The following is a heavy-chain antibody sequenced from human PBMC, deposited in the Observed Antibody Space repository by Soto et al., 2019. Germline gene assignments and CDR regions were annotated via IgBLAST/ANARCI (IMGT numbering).Heavy chain of an antibody. V-gene: IGHV1-69*12. CDR2: IIHLFRKP. J-gene: IGHJ6*02. CDR3: AREKDRVVLGGNYYYATDV. CDR1: GGSFSTYA. Sequence: QVQLVQSGAEVKKHGSSVKVSCRVPGGSFSTYAISWVRQAPGQGLEWMGGIIHLFRKPRYGQKFQGIVTITADESTTTAYMELSNLLPADTAVYDCAREKDRVVLGGNYYYATDVWGQGTTVTVSS. D-gene: IGHD1-26*01.